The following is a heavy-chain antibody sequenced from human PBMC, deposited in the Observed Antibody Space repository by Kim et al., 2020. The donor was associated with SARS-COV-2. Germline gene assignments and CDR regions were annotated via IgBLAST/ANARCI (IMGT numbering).Heavy chain of an antibody. Sequence: ANPVEGRFTISWDKSKNTLYLQMNSRRAEDTAVYYCAKVYSGSYYLIDYWGQGTLVTVSS. J-gene: IGHJ4*02. V-gene: IGHV3-23*01. D-gene: IGHD1-26*01. CDR3: AKVYSGSYYLIDY.